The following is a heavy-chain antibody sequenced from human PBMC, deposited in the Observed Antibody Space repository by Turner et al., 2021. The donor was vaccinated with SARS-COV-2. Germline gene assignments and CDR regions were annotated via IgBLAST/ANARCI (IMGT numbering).Heavy chain of an antibody. CDR3: ARRPYYYDSSGLYWYFDL. D-gene: IGHD3-22*01. V-gene: IGHV4-39*01. CDR1: GGPTSSSCYY. Sequence: QLQLQESGPGLVKPSETLSRTGTLSGGPTSSSCYYWCWIRQPPGKGLGWIGSINYSGSSYYTPSLKSRVTRSVNTSKNQFSLEQSSVTAAETAVYYWARRPYYYDSSGLYWYFDLWGRGTLVTVSS. J-gene: IGHJ2*01. CDR2: INYSGSS.